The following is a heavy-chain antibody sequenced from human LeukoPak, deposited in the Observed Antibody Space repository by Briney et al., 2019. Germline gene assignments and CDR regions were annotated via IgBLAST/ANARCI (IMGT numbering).Heavy chain of an antibody. Sequence: SVKVSCKASGGTFSSYAISWVRQAPGQGLEWMGRIIPILGIANYAQKFQGRVTITADKSTSTAYMELSSLRSEDTAVYYCANSGYSYGHDYWGQGTLVTVSS. CDR1: GGTFSSYA. J-gene: IGHJ4*02. D-gene: IGHD5-18*01. CDR2: IIPILGIA. V-gene: IGHV1-69*04. CDR3: ANSGYSYGHDY.